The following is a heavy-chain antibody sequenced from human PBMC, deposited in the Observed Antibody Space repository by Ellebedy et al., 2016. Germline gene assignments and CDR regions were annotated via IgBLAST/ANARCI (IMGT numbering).Heavy chain of an antibody. CDR1: GGSVSSDY. D-gene: IGHD6-19*01. Sequence: SETLSLTCNVFGGSVSSDYRNWIRRPPGKGLEWIGFVFHTGATLYNPSLKSRVTMSVDTSKSQFSLRLTSVTAADTAVYYCAKWNGGWYAFEVWGQGTMVTVSS. CDR3: AKWNGGWYAFEV. J-gene: IGHJ3*01. CDR2: VFHTGAT. V-gene: IGHV4-59*02.